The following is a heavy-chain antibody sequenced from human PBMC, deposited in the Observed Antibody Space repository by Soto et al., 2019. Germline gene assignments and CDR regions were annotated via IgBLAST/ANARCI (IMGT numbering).Heavy chain of an antibody. D-gene: IGHD3-22*01. Sequence: SETLSLTCGVSGDTISTGGYSWAWIRQPPGKALEWIGHTYHSGNPYYNPSLKSRVIISVDRSKNQFSLKVSSVTAADTAIYYCARAWSRGVGIGVVITRPFTGAFDIWGQGTMVTVAS. CDR3: ARAWSRGVGIGVVITRPFTGAFDI. J-gene: IGHJ3*02. CDR2: TYHSGNP. CDR1: GDTISTGGYS. V-gene: IGHV4-30-2*01.